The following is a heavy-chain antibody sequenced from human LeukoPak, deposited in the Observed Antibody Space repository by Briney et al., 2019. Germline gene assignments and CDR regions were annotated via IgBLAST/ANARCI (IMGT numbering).Heavy chain of an antibody. D-gene: IGHD2-15*01. Sequence: GASVKVSCKASGYTFTTYSMNWVRQAPGQGLEWMGWINTDTGNPTYAQGFTGRFVFSLDTSVSTSYLQISSLKAEDTAVYYCARGYCTGGSCHTFDWWGQGTLVTVSS. V-gene: IGHV7-4-1*02. CDR3: ARGYCTGGSCHTFDW. J-gene: IGHJ4*02. CDR2: INTDTGNP. CDR1: GYTFTTYS.